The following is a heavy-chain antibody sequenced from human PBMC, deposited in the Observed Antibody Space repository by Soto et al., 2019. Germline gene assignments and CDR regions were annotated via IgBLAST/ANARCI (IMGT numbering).Heavy chain of an antibody. V-gene: IGHV3-23*01. CDR3: AKDREVSYYDFWSGYYTFDY. J-gene: IGHJ4*02. D-gene: IGHD3-3*01. CDR1: GFTFSSYA. Sequence: PGGSLRLSCAASGFTFSSYAMSWVRQAPGKGLEWVSAISGSGGSTYYADSVKGRFTISRDNSKNTLYLQMNSLRAEDTAVYYCAKDREVSYYDFWSGYYTFDYWGQGTLVTVSS. CDR2: ISGSGGST.